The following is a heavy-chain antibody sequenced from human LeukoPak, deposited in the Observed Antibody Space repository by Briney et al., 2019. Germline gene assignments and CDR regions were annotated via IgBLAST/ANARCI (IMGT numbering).Heavy chain of an antibody. CDR1: GFTFSRYA. D-gene: IGHD3-22*01. CDR3: VRGDYYDSSGYYYRYFQH. J-gene: IGHJ1*01. V-gene: IGHV3-64D*06. CDR2: ISSNGGST. Sequence: GGSLRLSCSASGFTFSRYAMHWVRQAPGKGLEYVSAISSNGGSTYYADSVKGRFTISRDNSKNTLYLQMSSLRAEDTAVYYCVRGDYYDSSGYYYRYFQHWGQGTLVAVSS.